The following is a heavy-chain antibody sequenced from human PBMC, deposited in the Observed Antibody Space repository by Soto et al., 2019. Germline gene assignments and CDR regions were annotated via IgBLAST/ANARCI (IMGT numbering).Heavy chain of an antibody. J-gene: IGHJ4*02. Sequence: GGSLRLSCAASGFTFSSYAMSWVRQAPGKGLEWVANISPDGSCRKYVDSVKGRFTISRDNAKNTLSLQMNSLRADDTAVYYCFGGADYWGLGTLVTVSS. CDR2: ISPDGSCR. CDR1: GFTFSSYA. CDR3: FGGADY. D-gene: IGHD2-21*01. V-gene: IGHV3-7*01.